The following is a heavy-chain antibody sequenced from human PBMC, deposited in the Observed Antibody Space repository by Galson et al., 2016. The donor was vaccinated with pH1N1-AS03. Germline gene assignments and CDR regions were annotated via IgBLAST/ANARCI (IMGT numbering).Heavy chain of an antibody. Sequence: QSGAEVKKPGESLKISCKGSGYSFVSYWIGWVRQMPGKGLEWMGVIYSGVSADTRYSPSFQGQVTISADKSISTAYLQWSSLKASDSAIYYCARTSGYSSHWALDIWG. CDR3: ARTSGYSSHWALDI. CDR2: IYSGVSADT. V-gene: IGHV5-51*01. J-gene: IGHJ3*02. D-gene: IGHD5-18*01. CDR1: GYSFVSYW.